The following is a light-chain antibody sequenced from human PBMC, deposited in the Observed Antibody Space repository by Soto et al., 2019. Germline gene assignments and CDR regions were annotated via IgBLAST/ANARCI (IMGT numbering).Light chain of an antibody. CDR2: GAS. Sequence: EIVLTQSPGTLSLSPGQRATLSCRASQSITSNYFAWYQQKPGQAPRLLIYGASSRATGVPDRFSGSGSGTDFTLTISRLEPEDFAVYYCQQCDNSPLTFGPGTRVDIK. J-gene: IGKJ3*01. CDR3: QQCDNSPLT. CDR1: QSITSNY. V-gene: IGKV3-20*01.